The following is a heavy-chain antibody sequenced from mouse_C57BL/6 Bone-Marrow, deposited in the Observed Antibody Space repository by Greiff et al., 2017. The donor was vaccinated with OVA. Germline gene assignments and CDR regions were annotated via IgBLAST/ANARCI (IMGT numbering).Heavy chain of an antibody. D-gene: IGHD2-4*01. V-gene: IGHV1-59*01. J-gene: IGHJ4*01. CDR2: IDPSDSYT. CDR1: GYTFTSYW. Sequence: QVQLQQPGAELVRPGTSVKLSCKASGYTFTSYWMHWVKQRPGQGLEWIGVIDPSDSYTNYNQKFKGKATLTVDTSSSTAYMQLSSLTSEDSAVYYCARFDQYDYGTLYAMDYWGQGTPVTVSS. CDR3: ARFDQYDYGTLYAMDY.